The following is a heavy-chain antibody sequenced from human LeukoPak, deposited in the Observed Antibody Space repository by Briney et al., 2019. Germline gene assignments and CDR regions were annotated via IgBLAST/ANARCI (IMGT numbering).Heavy chain of an antibody. Sequence: GGSLRLSCAASGFTFSSYSMNWVRQAPGKGLEWVSYISSSSSTIYYADSVKGRFTISRDNSKNTLYLQMNSLRAEDTAVYFCAKTHASSVFLFDYWGQGTLVTVSS. CDR3: AKTHASSVFLFDY. J-gene: IGHJ4*02. CDR2: ISSSSSTI. CDR1: GFTFSSYS. V-gene: IGHV3-48*01. D-gene: IGHD6-6*01.